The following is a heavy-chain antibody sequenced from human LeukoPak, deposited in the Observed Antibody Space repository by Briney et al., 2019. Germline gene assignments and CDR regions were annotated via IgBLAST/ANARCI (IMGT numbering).Heavy chain of an antibody. D-gene: IGHD2-2*01. CDR1: GGSVSSGSYY. CDR2: IYYSGST. Sequence: PSETLSLTCTVSGGSVSSGSYYWSWIRQPPGKGLEWIGYIYYSGSTNYNPSLKSRVTISVDTSKNQFSLKLSSVTAADTAVYYCAGGLVVRHYNWFDPWGQRTLVTVSS. J-gene: IGHJ5*02. V-gene: IGHV4-61*01. CDR3: AGGLVVRHYNWFDP.